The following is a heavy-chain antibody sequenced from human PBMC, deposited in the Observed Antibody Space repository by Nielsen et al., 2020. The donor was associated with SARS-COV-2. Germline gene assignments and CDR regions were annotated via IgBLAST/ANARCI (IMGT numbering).Heavy chain of an antibody. D-gene: IGHD1-1*01. CDR2: IYSGGST. CDR1: GFTVSSNY. CDR3: ARDRYEGYFDY. Sequence: GESLKISCAASGFTVSSNYMSWVRQAPGKGLEWVSVIYSGGSTYYADSVEGRFTISRDNSKNTLYLQMNSLRAEDTAVYYCARDRYEGYFDYWGQGTLVTVSS. J-gene: IGHJ4*02. V-gene: IGHV3-53*01.